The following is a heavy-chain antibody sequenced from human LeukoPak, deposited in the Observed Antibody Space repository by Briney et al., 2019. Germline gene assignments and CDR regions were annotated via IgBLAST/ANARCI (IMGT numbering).Heavy chain of an antibody. Sequence: SETLSLTCSVSGGSISSSSYYWGWIRQPPGKGLEWMGSIYSSGNTYYNPSLKSRVTISVDTSKNQFSLRLYSVTAADTAVYYCATASYFGSGSYGYFDYWGQGTLVTVSS. V-gene: IGHV4-39*01. CDR3: ATASYFGSGSYGYFDY. CDR2: IYSSGNT. J-gene: IGHJ4*02. D-gene: IGHD3-10*01. CDR1: GGSISSSSYY.